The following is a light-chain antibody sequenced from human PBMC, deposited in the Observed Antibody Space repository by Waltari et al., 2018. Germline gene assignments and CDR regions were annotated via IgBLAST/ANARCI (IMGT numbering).Light chain of an antibody. CDR3: QQYNSFSTT. CDR1: QTISVW. V-gene: IGKV1-5*03. J-gene: IGKJ4*01. CDR2: RGS. Sequence: DIQMTQSPSTLSASAGDRVTITCRARQTISVWLAWYQPKPERATKLMSFRGSSLESGVPSRFSGSGSGTEFTLTISSLQPADFATYYCQQYNSFSTTFGGGTKVESK.